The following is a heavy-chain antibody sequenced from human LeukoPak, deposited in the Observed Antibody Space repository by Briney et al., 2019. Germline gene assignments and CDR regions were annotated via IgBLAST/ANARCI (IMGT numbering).Heavy chain of an antibody. CDR1: GYSISSGYY. CDR3: AGILGATSVDY. CDR2: IYHSGST. Sequence: SETLSLTCTVSGYSISSGYYWGWIRQSPGKGLEWIGSIYHSGSTYYNPSLKSRVTISVDTSKNQFSLKLSSVTAADTAVYYCAGILGATSVDYWGQGTLVTVSS. D-gene: IGHD1-26*01. V-gene: IGHV4-38-2*02. J-gene: IGHJ4*02.